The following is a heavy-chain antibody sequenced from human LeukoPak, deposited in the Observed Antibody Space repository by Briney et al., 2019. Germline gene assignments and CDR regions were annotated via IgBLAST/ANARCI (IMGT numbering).Heavy chain of an antibody. D-gene: IGHD6-13*01. CDR1: GFTFSSYW. CDR2: INSDGSST. CDR3: ARDPPRAYSSSQGKAREDY. J-gene: IGHJ4*02. Sequence: PGGSLRLSCAASGFTFSSYWMHWVRQAPGKGLVWVSRINSDGSSTSYADSVKGRFTISRDNAKNTLYLQMNSLRAEDAAVYYCARDPPRAYSSSQGKAREDYWGQGTLVTVSS. V-gene: IGHV3-74*01.